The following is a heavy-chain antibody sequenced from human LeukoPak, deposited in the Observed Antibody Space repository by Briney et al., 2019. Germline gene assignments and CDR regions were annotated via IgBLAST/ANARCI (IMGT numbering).Heavy chain of an antibody. D-gene: IGHD3-22*01. Sequence: SVKVSCKASGGTFSSYAISWVRQAPGQGLEWMGRIIPIFGTANYAQKRQGRVTMTTDTSTSTAYMELRSLRSDDTAVYYCARGSPTYYYDSSGYSPWGQGTLVTVSS. CDR1: GGTFSSYA. V-gene: IGHV1-69*05. J-gene: IGHJ5*02. CDR3: ARGSPTYYYDSSGYSP. CDR2: IIPIFGTA.